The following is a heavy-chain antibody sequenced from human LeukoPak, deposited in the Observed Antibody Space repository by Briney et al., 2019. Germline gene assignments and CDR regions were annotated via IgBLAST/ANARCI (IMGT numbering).Heavy chain of an antibody. CDR3: ALILTGYYLPFDY. D-gene: IGHD3-9*01. V-gene: IGHV1-69*06. Sequence: ASVKVSCKASGGTFSSYTISWVRQAPGQGLEWMGGIIPLFGTPDYAQKFQDRLTITADKSTSTAYMELRSLRSDDTAVYYCALILTGYYLPFDYWGQGTLVTVSS. CDR2: IIPLFGTP. CDR1: GGTFSSYT. J-gene: IGHJ4*02.